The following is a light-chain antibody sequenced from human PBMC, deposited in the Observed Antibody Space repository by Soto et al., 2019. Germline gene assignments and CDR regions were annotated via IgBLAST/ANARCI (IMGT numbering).Light chain of an antibody. J-gene: IGKJ1*01. V-gene: IGKV3-15*01. CDR3: LQYNDRPQT. CDR2: GSS. Sequence: EIVMTQSPATLSVSPGGRAILSCRASQSVGCYLAWYQQRPGQAPRLLIFGSSTRATGIPARFSGSGSGTDFPLTISSLQSEDFAVYYCLQYNDRPQTFGQGTKVEI. CDR1: QSVGCY.